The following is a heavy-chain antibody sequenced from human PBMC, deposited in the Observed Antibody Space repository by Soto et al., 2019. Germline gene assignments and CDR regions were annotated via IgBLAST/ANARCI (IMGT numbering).Heavy chain of an antibody. CDR2: IYSGDTT. V-gene: IGHV3-53*01. Sequence: EVQLVESGGGLIQPGGSLRLACAASGFTVSSNYMSWVRQAPGKGLEWVSVIYSGDTTYYADSVKGRFTTSRDNSKNPLYLQMNSLRAEDTAVYYCARDLRTLYGMDVWGQGTTFTVSS. CDR1: GFTVSSNY. CDR3: ARDLRTLYGMDV. J-gene: IGHJ6*02.